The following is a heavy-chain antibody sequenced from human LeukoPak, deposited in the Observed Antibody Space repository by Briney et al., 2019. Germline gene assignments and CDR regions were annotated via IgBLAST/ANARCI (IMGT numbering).Heavy chain of an antibody. V-gene: IGHV3-43*02. D-gene: IGHD2-2*02. CDR3: AKDGAIVVVPAAITDYYYGMDV. Sequence: PGGSLRLSCAASGFTFDDYAMHWVRQAPGKGLEWVSLISGGGGSTYYADSVKGRFTISRDNSKNSLYLQMNSLRTEDTALYYCAKDGAIVVVPAAITDYYYGMDVWGQGTTVTVSS. CDR2: ISGGGGST. J-gene: IGHJ6*02. CDR1: GFTFDDYA.